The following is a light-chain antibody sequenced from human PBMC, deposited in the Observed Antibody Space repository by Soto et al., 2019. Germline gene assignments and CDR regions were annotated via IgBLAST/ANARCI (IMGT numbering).Light chain of an antibody. CDR3: QHYNDWPPTWT. V-gene: IGKV3-15*01. Sequence: EIVMTRSPATLSVSPGERATLSCRASQSVSSKLAWYQQKPGQAPRVLIYGASTRATGIPARFSGSGSGTEFTLTISSLQTEDFAVYYCQHYNDWPPTWTFGQGTKV. CDR1: QSVSSK. J-gene: IGKJ1*01. CDR2: GAS.